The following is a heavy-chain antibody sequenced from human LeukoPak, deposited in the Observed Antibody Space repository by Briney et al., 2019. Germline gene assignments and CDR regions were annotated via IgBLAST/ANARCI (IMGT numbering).Heavy chain of an antibody. Sequence: SETLSLTCTVSGGSISSYYWSWIRQPPGKGLEWIGYIYYSGSTNYNPSLKSRVTISVDTSKNQFSLKLSSVTAADTAVYYCARHRGSSWYKGFDYWGQGTLVTVSS. D-gene: IGHD6-13*01. V-gene: IGHV4-59*01. CDR1: GGSISSYY. CDR3: ARHRGSSWYKGFDY. CDR2: IYYSGST. J-gene: IGHJ4*02.